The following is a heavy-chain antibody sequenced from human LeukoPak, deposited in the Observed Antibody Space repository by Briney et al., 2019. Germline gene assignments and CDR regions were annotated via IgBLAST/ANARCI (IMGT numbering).Heavy chain of an antibody. D-gene: IGHD3-22*01. CDR3: ARDTTFTPVSPYYYGSSGYHLFAFDI. V-gene: IGHV1-46*01. J-gene: IGHJ3*02. Sequence: ASVKVSCKASGYTFTSYYIHWGRQAPGQGLEWMGIINPSGGSTSYAQKFQGRVTMTRDMSTSTAYMELSSLSSEDTAVYYCARDTTFTPVSPYYYGSSGYHLFAFDIWGQGTMVTVSS. CDR1: GYTFTSYY. CDR2: INPSGGST.